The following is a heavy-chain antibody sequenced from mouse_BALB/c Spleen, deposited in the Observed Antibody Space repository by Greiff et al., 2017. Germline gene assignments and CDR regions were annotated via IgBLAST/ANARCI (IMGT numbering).Heavy chain of an antibody. Sequence: VKLQESGAELAKPGASVKMSCKASGYTFTSYWMHWVKQRPGQGLEWIGYINPSTGYTEYNQKFKDKATLTADKSSSTAYMQLSSLTSEDSAVYYCARGSYGAMDYWGQGTSVTVSS. CDR3: ARGSYGAMDY. V-gene: IGHV1-7*01. J-gene: IGHJ4*01. CDR2: INPSTGYT. D-gene: IGHD1-1*02. CDR1: GYTFTSYW.